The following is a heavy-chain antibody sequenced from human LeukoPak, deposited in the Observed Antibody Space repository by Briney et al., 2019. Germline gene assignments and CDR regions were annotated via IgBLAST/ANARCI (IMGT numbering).Heavy chain of an antibody. CDR3: ARDRDYDSSGYQGAFGI. CDR2: ISSSSSYI. V-gene: IGHV3-21*01. J-gene: IGHJ3*02. D-gene: IGHD3-22*01. Sequence: GGSLRLSCAASGFTFSSSAMNWVRQAPGKGLEWVSSISSSSSYIYYADSVKGRFTISRDNAKNSLYLQMNSLRAEDTAVYYCARDRDYDSSGYQGAFGIWGQGTMVTVSS. CDR1: GFTFSSSA.